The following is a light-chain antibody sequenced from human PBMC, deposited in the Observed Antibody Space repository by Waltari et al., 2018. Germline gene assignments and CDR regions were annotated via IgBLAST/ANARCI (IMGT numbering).Light chain of an antibody. Sequence: QSALTQPASVSGSPGQSLTISCTGTSRDVGYYNYVSWYQQHPGKAPKLMISDVNKRPSGVSNRFSGSKSGNTASLTISGLQAEDEADYYCSSYTNYATVIFGGGTKLTVL. CDR1: SRDVGYYNY. J-gene: IGLJ2*01. V-gene: IGLV2-14*01. CDR2: DVN. CDR3: SSYTNYATVI.